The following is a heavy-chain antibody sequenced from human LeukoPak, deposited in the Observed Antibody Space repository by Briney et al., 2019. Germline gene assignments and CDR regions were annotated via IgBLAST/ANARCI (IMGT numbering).Heavy chain of an antibody. CDR2: IIPIFGTA. CDR3: ARGHCSGGSCYRTYYYYYMDV. J-gene: IGHJ6*03. Sequence: SVKVSCKASGGTFSSYAISWVRQAPGQGLEWMGGIIPIFGTANYAQKFQGRVTITADKSTSTAYMELSSLRSEDTAVYYCARGHCSGGSCYRTYYYYYMDVWGKGTTVTVSS. CDR1: GGTFSSYA. D-gene: IGHD2-15*01. V-gene: IGHV1-69*06.